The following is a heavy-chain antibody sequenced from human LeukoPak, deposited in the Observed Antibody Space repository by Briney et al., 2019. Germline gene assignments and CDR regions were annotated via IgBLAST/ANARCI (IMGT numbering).Heavy chain of an antibody. J-gene: IGHJ4*02. Sequence: GGSLRLSCAASGFTFRDYYMSWIRQAPGQGLEWVSYISSRDTYTNYADSVKGRFTISRDNAKNSLYLQMNSLRAEDTAVYYCARGPYSSGSSADYWGQGTLVTVSS. D-gene: IGHD6-19*01. CDR3: ARGPYSSGSSADY. CDR2: ISSRDTYT. CDR1: GFTFRDYY. V-gene: IGHV3-11*06.